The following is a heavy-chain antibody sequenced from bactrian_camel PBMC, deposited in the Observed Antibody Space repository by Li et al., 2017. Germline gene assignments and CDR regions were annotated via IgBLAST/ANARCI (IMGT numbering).Heavy chain of an antibody. CDR3: AAAKGIPDLLRGGYMSARSYNY. Sequence: VQLVESGGGSVQAGGSLKLSCVASTFVRTTTYCMGWLRQAPGKEREGVAAIDSDGIASYADSVKGRFTISKDNAKNTLYLQMNSLKPEDTAICYCAAAKGIPDLLRGGYMSARSYNYWGRGTQVTVS. D-gene: IGHD3*01. CDR2: IDSDGIA. J-gene: IGHJ4*01. V-gene: IGHV3S42*01. CDR1: TFVRTTTYC.